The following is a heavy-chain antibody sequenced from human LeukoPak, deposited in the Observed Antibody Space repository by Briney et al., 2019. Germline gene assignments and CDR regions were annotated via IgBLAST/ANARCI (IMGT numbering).Heavy chain of an antibody. Sequence: QPGGSLRLSCTASGLTFSTSGFNWVRQAPGKGLGWVSVIYSGGSTYYADSVKGRFTISRDNSKNTLYLQMNSLRAEDTAVYYCARDGVACSSTSCYQYYFDYWGQGTLVTVSS. D-gene: IGHD2-2*01. J-gene: IGHJ4*02. CDR2: IYSGGST. V-gene: IGHV3-66*02. CDR1: GLTFSTSG. CDR3: ARDGVACSSTSCYQYYFDY.